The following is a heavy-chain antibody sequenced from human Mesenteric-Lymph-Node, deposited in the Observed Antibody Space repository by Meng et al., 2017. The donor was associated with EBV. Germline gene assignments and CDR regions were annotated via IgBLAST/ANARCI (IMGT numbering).Heavy chain of an antibody. CDR1: GFTLXDHY. D-gene: IGHD2-15*01. V-gene: IGHV3-72*01. J-gene: IGHJ4*02. CDR2: SRNKADTYTT. Sequence: EVQLVESXGGLVQPGGSLRRACAASGFTLXDHYMDWVRQAPGKGLEWVGRSRNKADTYTTEYAASVKGRFTISRDDLQNSLYLQMNSLKTEDTAVYYCVTSTNPSCSGGYCFHYFDSGGQGTLVTVSS. CDR3: VTSTNPSCSGGYCFHYFDS.